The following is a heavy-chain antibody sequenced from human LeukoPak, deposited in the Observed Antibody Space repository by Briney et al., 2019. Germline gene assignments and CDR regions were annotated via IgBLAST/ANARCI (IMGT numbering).Heavy chain of an antibody. CDR2: ISSSSSYI. J-gene: IGHJ5*02. CDR3: AREEWELLEFDP. CDR1: GFTFSSYG. Sequence: GGTLRLSCAASGFTFSSYGMSWVRQAPGKGLEWVSSISSSSSYIYYADSVKGRFTISRDNAKNSLYLQMNSLRAEDTAVYYCAREEWELLEFDPWGQGTLVTVSS. V-gene: IGHV3-21*01. D-gene: IGHD1-26*01.